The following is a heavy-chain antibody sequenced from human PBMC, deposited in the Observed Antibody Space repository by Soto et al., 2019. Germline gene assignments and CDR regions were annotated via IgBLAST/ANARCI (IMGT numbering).Heavy chain of an antibody. V-gene: IGHV1-58*01. CDR3: AAVPYSDDGSDYVDY. CDR1: GFAFTNSA. D-gene: IGHD3-22*01. CDR2: IVVGSGKS. Sequence: QMQLVQSGPEVKKPGTSVKVSCKASGFAFTNSAVQWLRQARGQRLEWIGRIVVGSGKSDSAQKFQERVTITREMSTNTAYMELSSMRYDDTAVYYCAAVPYSDDGSDYVDYWGQGTLVPVSS. J-gene: IGHJ4*02.